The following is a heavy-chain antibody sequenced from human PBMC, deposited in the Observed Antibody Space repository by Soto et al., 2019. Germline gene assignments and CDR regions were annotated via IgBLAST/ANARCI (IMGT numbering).Heavy chain of an antibody. CDR3: ARAAEGSGSEWGLVFDY. CDR2: IYYSGST. CDR1: GGSISSGDYY. V-gene: IGHV4-30-4*01. J-gene: IGHJ4*02. Sequence: SETLSLTCTVSGGSISSGDYYWSWIRQPPGKGLEWIGYIYYSGSTYYNPSLKSRVTISVDTSKNQFSLKLSSVTAADTAVYYCARAAEGSGSEWGLVFDYWGQGTLVTVSS. D-gene: IGHD3-10*01.